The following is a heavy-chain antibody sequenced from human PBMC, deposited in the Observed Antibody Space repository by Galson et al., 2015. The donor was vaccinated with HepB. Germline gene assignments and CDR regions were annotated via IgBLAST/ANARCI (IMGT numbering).Heavy chain of an antibody. CDR2: IYYSGSTY. J-gene: IGHJ4*02. CDR3: ARQRGYWEVSVRFDY. D-gene: IGHD5-18*01. V-gene: IGHV4-39*01. CDR1: GGSISSSSYY. Sequence: SLTCTVSGGSISSSSYYWGWIRQPPGKGLEWIGSIYYSGSTYYYNPSLKSRVTISVDTSKNQFSLKLSSVTAADTAVYYCARQRGYWEVSVRFDYWGQGTLVTVSS.